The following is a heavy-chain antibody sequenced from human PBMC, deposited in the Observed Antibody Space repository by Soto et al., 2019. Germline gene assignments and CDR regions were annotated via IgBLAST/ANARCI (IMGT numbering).Heavy chain of an antibody. CDR3: AKDGLRYFDWLFPFDY. Sequence: GGSLRLCYAASGFTFSSYAMSWVRQAPGKGLEWVSAISGSGGSTYYADSVKGRFTISRDNSKNTLYLQMNSLRAEDTAVYYCAKDGLRYFDWLFPFDYWGQGTLVTVSS. J-gene: IGHJ4*02. D-gene: IGHD3-9*01. CDR1: GFTFSSYA. CDR2: ISGSGGST. V-gene: IGHV3-23*01.